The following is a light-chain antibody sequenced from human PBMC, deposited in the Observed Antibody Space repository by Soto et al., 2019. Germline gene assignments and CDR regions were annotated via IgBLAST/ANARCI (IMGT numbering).Light chain of an antibody. CDR3: CSSGGSPTYV. V-gene: IGLV2-8*01. CDR1: SSDIGGYDY. J-gene: IGLJ1*01. Sequence: QSVLTQPPSASGSPGQSVTISCTGTSSDIGGYDYVSWYQQHPGKAPKLIIYEVNKRPSGVPDRFSGSKSGNTASLTVSGLQAEDEADYYCCSSGGSPTYVFGPGTKLTVL. CDR2: EVN.